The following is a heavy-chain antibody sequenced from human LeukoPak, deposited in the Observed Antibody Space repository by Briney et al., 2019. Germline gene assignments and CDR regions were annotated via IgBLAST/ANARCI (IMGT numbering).Heavy chain of an antibody. Sequence: SETLSLTCTVSGGSISSYYWSWIRQPPGKGLEWIGYIYYSGSTNYNPSLKSRVTISVDTSKNQFSLKLSSVTAAGTAVYYCARFIVGATGQANYWGQGTLVTVSS. CDR1: GGSISSYY. D-gene: IGHD1-26*01. V-gene: IGHV4-59*08. CDR3: ARFIVGATGQANY. CDR2: IYYSGST. J-gene: IGHJ4*02.